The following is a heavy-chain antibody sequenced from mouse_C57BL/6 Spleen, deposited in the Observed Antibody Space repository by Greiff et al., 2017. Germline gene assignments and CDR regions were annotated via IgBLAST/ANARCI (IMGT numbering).Heavy chain of an antibody. D-gene: IGHD1-1*01. CDR1: GYSITSGYY. CDR2: ISYDGSN. CDR3: ARGGDYYGSSYFDY. Sequence: EVQLQESGPGLVKPSQSLSLTCSVTGYSITSGYYWNWIRQFPGNTLEWMGYISYDGSNNYNPSLNKRISITRDTSKNQFVLKLNSVTTEDTATYYCARGGDYYGSSYFDYWGQGTTLTVSS. V-gene: IGHV3-6*01. J-gene: IGHJ2*01.